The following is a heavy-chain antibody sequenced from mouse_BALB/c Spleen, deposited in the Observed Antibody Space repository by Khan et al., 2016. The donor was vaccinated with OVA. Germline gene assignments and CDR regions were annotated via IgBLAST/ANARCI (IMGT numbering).Heavy chain of an antibody. Sequence: VQLQQSGPELRKPGASVKISCKASGYSFTSYYMHWMKQSHGKSLEWIGYIDPFNADTDYNQKFKGKATLTVDKSSNTAYMHLTSLTSEDSAFYYCARGTFAYWGQGTLVTVSA. CDR3: ARGTFAY. CDR1: GYSFTSYY. CDR2: IDPFNADT. J-gene: IGHJ3*01. V-gene: IGHV1S135*01. D-gene: IGHD3-3*01.